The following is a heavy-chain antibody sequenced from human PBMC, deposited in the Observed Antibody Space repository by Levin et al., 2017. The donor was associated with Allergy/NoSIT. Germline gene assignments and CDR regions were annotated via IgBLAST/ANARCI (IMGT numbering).Heavy chain of an antibody. J-gene: IGHJ4*02. CDR1: GFTFRDYY. Sequence: SCAASGFTFRDYYMSWIRQAPGKGLELVSYISGTSSAIIYADSVKGRFTIPRDNAQNSLYLQMNSLRAEDTAVYFCARGPVAAAAHYWGQGTLVTVSS. D-gene: IGHD6-13*01. V-gene: IGHV3-11*05. CDR2: ISGTSSAI. CDR3: ARGPVAAAAHY.